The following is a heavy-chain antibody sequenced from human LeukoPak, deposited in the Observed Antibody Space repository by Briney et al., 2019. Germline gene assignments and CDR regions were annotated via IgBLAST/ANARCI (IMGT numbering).Heavy chain of an antibody. CDR2: IYYSGST. D-gene: IGHD6-13*01. CDR3: ARSYSSSPPAFDY. J-gene: IGHJ4*02. CDR1: GGSISSYY. V-gene: IGHV4-59*08. Sequence: SETLSLTCTVSGGSISSYYWSWIRQPPGKGLEWIGCIYYSGSTNYNPSLKSRVTISVDTSKNQFSLKLSSVTAADTAVYYCARSYSSSPPAFDYWGQGTLVTVSS.